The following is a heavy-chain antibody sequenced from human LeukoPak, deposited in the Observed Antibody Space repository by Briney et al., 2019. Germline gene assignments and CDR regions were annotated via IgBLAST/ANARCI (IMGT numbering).Heavy chain of an antibody. Sequence: GGSLRLSCAACGFTFSSYAMSWVRQAPGKGLEWVSAISGSGGSTYYADSVKGRFTISRDNSKNTLYLQMNSLRAEDTAVYYCAISYGSGSYAQSIDYWGQGTLVTVSS. J-gene: IGHJ4*02. CDR2: ISGSGGST. CDR3: AISYGSGSYAQSIDY. V-gene: IGHV3-23*01. CDR1: GFTFSSYA. D-gene: IGHD3-10*01.